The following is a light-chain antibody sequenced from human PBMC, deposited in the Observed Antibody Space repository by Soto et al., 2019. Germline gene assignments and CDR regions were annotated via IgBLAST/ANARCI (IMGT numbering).Light chain of an antibody. CDR2: KAS. V-gene: IGKV1-5*03. Sequence: DIQMTQSPSTLSASVGDRVTITCRASQSISSWLAWYQQKPGKVPNLLIYKASSLESGVPSRFSGSGSGTEFTLTISSLQPDDFATYYCQQYNSYPTFGGGTKVEIK. CDR3: QQYNSYPT. J-gene: IGKJ4*01. CDR1: QSISSW.